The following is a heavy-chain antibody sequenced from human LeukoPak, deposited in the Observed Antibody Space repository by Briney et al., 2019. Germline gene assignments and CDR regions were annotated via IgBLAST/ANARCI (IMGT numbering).Heavy chain of an antibody. Sequence: GGSLRLSCAASGYTFSSYWMSWVRQAPGKGLEWVANIKQDGSEKYYVDSVKGRFTISRDNAKNSLYLQMNSLRAEDTAVYYCARGLGYCSGGSCYSNWGQGTLVTVSS. D-gene: IGHD2-15*01. CDR3: ARGLGYCSGGSCYSN. J-gene: IGHJ4*02. CDR2: IKQDGSEK. V-gene: IGHV3-7*03. CDR1: GYTFSSYW.